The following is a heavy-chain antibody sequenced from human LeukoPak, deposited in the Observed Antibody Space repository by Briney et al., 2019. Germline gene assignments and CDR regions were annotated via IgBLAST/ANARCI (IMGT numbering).Heavy chain of an antibody. CDR1: GGSISSYY. J-gene: IGHJ4*02. D-gene: IGHD6-13*01. Sequence: SETLSLTCTVSGGSISSYYWSWIRQPPGKGLEWIGYIYYSGSTNYNPSLKSRVTISVDTSKNQFSLRLSSVTAADTAVYYCAGRTAGTKPFDYWGQGTLVTVSS. CDR2: IYYSGST. V-gene: IGHV4-59*01. CDR3: AGRTAGTKPFDY.